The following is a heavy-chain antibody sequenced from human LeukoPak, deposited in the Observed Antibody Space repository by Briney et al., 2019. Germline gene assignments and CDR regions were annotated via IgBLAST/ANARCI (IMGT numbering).Heavy chain of an antibody. D-gene: IGHD5-18*01. CDR2: IRYDGSNK. CDR1: GFTFSSYG. Sequence: GGSLRLSCAASGFTFSSYGMHWVRQAPGKGLEWVAFIRYDGSNKYYADSVKGRFTISRDNSKNTLYLQMNSLRAEDTAVYYCAKVVGYSYGYGGYYYYYMDVWGKGTTVTISS. V-gene: IGHV3-30*02. CDR3: AKVVGYSYGYGGYYYYYMDV. J-gene: IGHJ6*03.